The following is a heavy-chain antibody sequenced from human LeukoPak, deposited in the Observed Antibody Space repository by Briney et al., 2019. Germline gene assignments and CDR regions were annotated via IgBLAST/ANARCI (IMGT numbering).Heavy chain of an antibody. J-gene: IGHJ4*02. CDR2: TYYRSKWYD. V-gene: IGHV6-1*01. CDR3: ARDIAMAPGGFDY. D-gene: IGHD5-18*01. CDR1: GDGVSSNSAA. Sequence: SQTLSLTCAISGDGVSSNSAAWNWIRQSPSRGLEWLGRTYYRSKWYDDYAISVKSRITINPDTSKNQFSLQLNSVTPEDTAVYYCARDIAMAPGGFDYWGQGTLVTVSS.